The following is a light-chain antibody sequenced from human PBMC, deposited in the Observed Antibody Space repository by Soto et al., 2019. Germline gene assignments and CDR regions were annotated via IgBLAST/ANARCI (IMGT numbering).Light chain of an antibody. CDR1: SSDIGYYNY. V-gene: IGLV2-14*03. CDR3: TSYTSSITYV. CDR2: DVS. Sequence: QSVLTQPASVSGYPGQSITISCTGTSSDIGYYNYVSWYQQHPGKAPKVMIYDVSNRPSGVSNRFSGSKSANTASLTISGLQAEDEADYHCTSYTSSITYVFGTGTKVTVL. J-gene: IGLJ1*01.